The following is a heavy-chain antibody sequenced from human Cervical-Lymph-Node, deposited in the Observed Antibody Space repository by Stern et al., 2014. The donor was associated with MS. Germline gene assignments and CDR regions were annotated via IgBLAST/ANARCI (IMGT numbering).Heavy chain of an antibody. CDR1: GFTFDDYS. J-gene: IGHJ6*01. CDR2: IAWNSGDI. Sequence: EVQLVESGGGLVQPGRSLRLSCAASGFTFDDYSMHWVRQAPVEGIKEVSGIAWNSGDIGYADSVKGRFPISRDNAKNSLYLQMNSLRVEDTALYYCAKCPSSSYFYHGMDVWGHGTTVTVSS. V-gene: IGHV3-9*01. CDR3: AKCPSSSYFYHGMDV. D-gene: IGHD6-6*01.